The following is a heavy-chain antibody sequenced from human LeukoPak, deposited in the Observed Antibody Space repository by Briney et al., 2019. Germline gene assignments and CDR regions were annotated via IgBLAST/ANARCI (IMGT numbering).Heavy chain of an antibody. CDR3: AGLTSSGWYYFDY. Sequence: ASVKLSCKASGYTFTGYYMHWVRQAPGQGLEWMGWINPNSGGTNYAQKFQGRVTMTRDTSISTAYMELSRLRSDDTAVYYCAGLTSSGWYYFDYWGQGTLVTVSS. D-gene: IGHD6-19*01. CDR1: GYTFTGYY. CDR2: INPNSGGT. V-gene: IGHV1-2*02. J-gene: IGHJ4*02.